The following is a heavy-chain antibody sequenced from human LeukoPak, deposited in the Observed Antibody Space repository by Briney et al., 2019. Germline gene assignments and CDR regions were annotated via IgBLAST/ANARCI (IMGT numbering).Heavy chain of an antibody. D-gene: IGHD4-17*01. CDR2: ISYGGSNK. Sequence: PGGSLRLSCAASGFTFSSYGMHWVRQAPGKGLEWVAVISYGGSNKYYADSVKGRFTISRDNSKNTLYLQMNSLRAEDTAVYYCAKDGDYGDYAWFDPGGKGPLVTVSS. CDR1: GFTFSSYG. CDR3: AKDGDYGDYAWFDP. V-gene: IGHV3-30*18. J-gene: IGHJ5*02.